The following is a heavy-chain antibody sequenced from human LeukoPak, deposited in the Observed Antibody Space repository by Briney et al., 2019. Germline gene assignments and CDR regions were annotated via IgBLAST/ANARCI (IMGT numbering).Heavy chain of an antibody. CDR3: VRELVVGPAEYFQN. CDR2: INKDGSET. V-gene: IGHV3-7*01. J-gene: IGHJ1*01. Sequence: GGSLRLSCVASGFTFSNYWMAWIRQAPGKGLEWVADINKDGSETYYLDSVRGRFTISRDNAKNSLYLQMNTLGSEDTAVYYCVRELVVGPAEYFQNWGQGTLVTVSS. CDR1: GFTFSNYW. D-gene: IGHD2-15*01.